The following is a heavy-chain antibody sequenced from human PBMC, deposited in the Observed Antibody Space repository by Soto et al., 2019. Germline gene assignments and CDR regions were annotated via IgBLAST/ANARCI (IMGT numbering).Heavy chain of an antibody. D-gene: IGHD4-17*01. Sequence: QVQLVQSGAEVKKPGASVKVSCKTSGYTFAAFFIHWIRQAPGQGLEWMGWINPTSGAKVSAQKFQDRVTMTRDTSISTAYMELRGLKSDDTAVYYCTRDPDYGDYWGYFFDYWGQGTPVSVSS. CDR3: TRDPDYGDYWGYFFDY. CDR2: INPTSGAK. V-gene: IGHV1-2*02. J-gene: IGHJ4*02. CDR1: GYTFAAFF.